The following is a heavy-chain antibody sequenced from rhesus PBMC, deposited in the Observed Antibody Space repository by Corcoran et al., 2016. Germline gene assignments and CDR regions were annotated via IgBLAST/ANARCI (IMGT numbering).Heavy chain of an antibody. CDR2: ISCTSGST. J-gene: IGHJ4*01. D-gene: IGHD3-3*01. V-gene: IGHV4-165*01. Sequence: QVQMQESGPGLVKPSETLSLTCAVSGGSFSGSYWGWLRRHPGKGLEWIGYISCTSGSTDYNPSLKSRVTISTDTSKNQFSLKLSSVTAADTAVYYCAKLNVWTGYTFDYWGQGVLVTVSS. CDR3: AKLNVWTGYTFDY. CDR1: GGSFSGSY.